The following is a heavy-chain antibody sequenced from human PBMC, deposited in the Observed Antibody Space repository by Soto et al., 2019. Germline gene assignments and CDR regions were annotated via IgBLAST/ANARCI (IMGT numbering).Heavy chain of an antibody. CDR2: ISSSSSYI. CDR3: ARAGISEYNSSSAFDI. Sequence: PGGSLRLSCAASGFTFSSYSMNWVRQAPGKGLEWVSSISSSSSYIYYADSVKGRFTISRDNAKNSLYLQMNSLRAEDTAVYYCARAGISEYNSSSAFDIWGQGTMVTVSS. V-gene: IGHV3-21*01. CDR1: GFTFSSYS. D-gene: IGHD6-6*01. J-gene: IGHJ3*02.